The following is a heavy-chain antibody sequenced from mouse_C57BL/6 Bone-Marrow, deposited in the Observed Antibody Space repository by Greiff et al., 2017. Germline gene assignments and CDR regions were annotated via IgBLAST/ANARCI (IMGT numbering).Heavy chain of an antibody. CDR1: GYTFTSYW. J-gene: IGHJ1*03. V-gene: IGHV1-59*01. CDR3: ATATVVATEYFDV. CDR2: IDPSDSYT. Sequence: QVQLQQPGAELVRPGTSVKLSCKASGYTFTSYWMHWVKQRPGQGLEWIGVIDPSDSYTNYNQKFKGKATLTVDTSSSTAYMQLSSLTSEDSAVYYCATATVVATEYFDVWGTGTTVTVSS. D-gene: IGHD1-1*01.